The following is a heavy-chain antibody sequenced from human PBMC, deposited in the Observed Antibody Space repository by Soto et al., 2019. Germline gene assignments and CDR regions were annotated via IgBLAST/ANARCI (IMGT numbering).Heavy chain of an antibody. CDR2: ISGSGGST. Sequence: PGGSLRLSCAASGFTFSSYAMSWVRQAPGKGLEWVSAISGSGGSTYYADSAKGRFTISRDNSKNTLYLQMNSLRAEDTAVYYCAKDYYDSSGYRRPFDYWGQGTLVTVSS. D-gene: IGHD3-22*01. CDR3: AKDYYDSSGYRRPFDY. CDR1: GFTFSSYA. J-gene: IGHJ4*02. V-gene: IGHV3-23*01.